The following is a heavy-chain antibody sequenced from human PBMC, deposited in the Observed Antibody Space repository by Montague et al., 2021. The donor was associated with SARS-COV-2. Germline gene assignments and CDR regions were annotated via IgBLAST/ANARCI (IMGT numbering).Heavy chain of an antibody. CDR1: GGSISSSSYY. D-gene: IGHD3-10*01. Sequence: SETLSLTCTVSGGSISSSSYYWGWIRQPPGKGLEWIGSIYYSGSTYYNPSLKSRVTISVDTSKNQFSLKLSSVTAADTAVYYCARRGSSVWGVTVSAELDYWGQGILDIVSS. CDR3: ARRGSSVWGVTVSAELDY. V-gene: IGHV4-39*01. J-gene: IGHJ4*02. CDR2: IYYSGST.